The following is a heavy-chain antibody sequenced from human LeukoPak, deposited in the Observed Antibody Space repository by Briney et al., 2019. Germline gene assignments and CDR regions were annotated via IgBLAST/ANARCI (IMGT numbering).Heavy chain of an antibody. Sequence: SETLSLTCAVYGGSFSGYYWSWIRQPPGKGLEWSGEINHSGSTNYNPSLKSRVTISVDTSKNQFSLKLSSVTAADTAVYYCARALDDYVWGSYRYSWFDPWGQGTLVTVSS. CDR2: INHSGST. CDR3: ARALDDYVWGSYRYSWFDP. CDR1: GGSFSGYY. V-gene: IGHV4-34*01. J-gene: IGHJ5*02. D-gene: IGHD3-16*02.